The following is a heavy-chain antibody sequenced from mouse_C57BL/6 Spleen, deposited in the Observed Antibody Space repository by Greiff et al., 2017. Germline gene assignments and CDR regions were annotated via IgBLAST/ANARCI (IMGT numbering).Heavy chain of an antibody. V-gene: IGHV1-55*01. CDR3: ASGNDGYPYYAMDY. CDR1: GYTFTSYW. Sequence: QVQLQQPGAELVKPGASVKMSCKASGYTFTSYWITWVKQRPGQGLEWIGDIYPGSGSTNYNEKFKSKATLTVDTSSSTAYMQLSSLTSEDSAVYYCASGNDGYPYYAMDYWGQGTSVTVSS. CDR2: IYPGSGST. J-gene: IGHJ4*01. D-gene: IGHD2-3*01.